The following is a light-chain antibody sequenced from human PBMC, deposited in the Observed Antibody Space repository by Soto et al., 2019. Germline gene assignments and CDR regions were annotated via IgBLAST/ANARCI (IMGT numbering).Light chain of an antibody. CDR2: DVS. CDR3: SSYTSATIYV. Sequence: QSVLTQPASVSGSPGQSITISCTGTSSDVGAYNYASWYQQYPGEAPKVIIYDVSHRPAGVSNRFSGSKSGNTASLTISGLQTQDEADYYCSSYTSATIYVFGTGTKSPS. CDR1: SSDVGAYNY. V-gene: IGLV2-14*01. J-gene: IGLJ1*01.